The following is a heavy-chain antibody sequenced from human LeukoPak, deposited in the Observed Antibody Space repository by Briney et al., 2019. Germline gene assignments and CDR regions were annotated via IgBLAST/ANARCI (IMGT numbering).Heavy chain of an antibody. CDR3: ARGERLNTMTQGGCAFAI. D-gene: IGHD3-22*01. CDR2: INHSGST. V-gene: IGHV4-34*01. Sequence: SETLSLTCADYGGSFSGYYWSWIRQPPGKGLEWIGEINHSGSTNYNPSLKSRVTISVDTSKNQFSLKLSSVTAADTAVYYCARGERLNTMTQGGCAFAIWGQGTMVTVSS. J-gene: IGHJ3*02. CDR1: GGSFSGYY.